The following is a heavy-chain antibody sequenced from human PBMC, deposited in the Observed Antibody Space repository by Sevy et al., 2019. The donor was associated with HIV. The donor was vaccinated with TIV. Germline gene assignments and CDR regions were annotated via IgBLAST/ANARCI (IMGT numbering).Heavy chain of an antibody. CDR3: ARERNSGYSYGPHPRRTYGMDV. Sequence: ASVKVSCKASGYTFTSYGISWVRQAPGQGLEWMGWISAYNGNTNYAQKLQGRVTMTTDTSTSTAYMELRSLRSDDTAVYYCARERNSGYSYGPHPRRTYGMDVWGQGTTVTVSS. J-gene: IGHJ6*02. D-gene: IGHD5-18*01. CDR2: ISAYNGNT. V-gene: IGHV1-18*01. CDR1: GYTFTSYG.